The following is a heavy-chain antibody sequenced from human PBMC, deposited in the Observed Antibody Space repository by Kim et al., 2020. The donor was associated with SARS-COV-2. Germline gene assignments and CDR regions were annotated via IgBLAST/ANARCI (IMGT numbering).Heavy chain of an antibody. D-gene: IGHD5-18*01. CDR3: ARRWIQLWADAFDI. J-gene: IGHJ3*02. Sequence: NPSLKSRVTISVDTAKNQFSLKLSSVTAADTAVYYCARRWIQLWADAFDIWGQGTMVTVSS. V-gene: IGHV4-34*01.